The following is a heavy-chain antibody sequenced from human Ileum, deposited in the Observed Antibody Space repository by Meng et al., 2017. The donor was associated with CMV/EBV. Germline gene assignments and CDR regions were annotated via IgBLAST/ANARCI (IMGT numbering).Heavy chain of an antibody. Sequence: SGFTFSNYAMTWVRQAPGKGLEWVSTISTGGGSTSYADSVKGRFTISRDNSKNTLYLQMNSLRAEDTAVYYCAKHGVGSFYNWFDPWGQGTLVTVSS. CDR2: ISTGGGST. CDR3: AKHGVGSFYNWFDP. V-gene: IGHV3-23*01. D-gene: IGHD6-13*01. CDR1: GFTFSNYA. J-gene: IGHJ5*02.